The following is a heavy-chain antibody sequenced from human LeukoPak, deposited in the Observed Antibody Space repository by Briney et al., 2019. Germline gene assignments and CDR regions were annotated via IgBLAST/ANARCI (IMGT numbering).Heavy chain of an antibody. D-gene: IGHD3-22*01. Sequence: ASVKVSCKASGYTFTDYYMHWVRQAPGQGLEWMGWINPNSGGTNYAQKFQGRVTMTRDTSISTAYMELSRLRSDDTAVYDCARASYYYDSSGYPGYYFDYWGQGTLVTVSS. CDR3: ARASYYYDSSGYPGYYFDY. CDR2: INPNSGGT. CDR1: GYTFTDYY. V-gene: IGHV1-2*02. J-gene: IGHJ4*02.